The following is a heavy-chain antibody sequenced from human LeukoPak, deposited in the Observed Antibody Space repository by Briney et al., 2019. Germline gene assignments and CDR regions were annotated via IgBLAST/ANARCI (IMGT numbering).Heavy chain of an antibody. V-gene: IGHV3-21*05. CDR2: ISSSSSYT. J-gene: IGHJ3*02. CDR3: ATDGQQWLGLDAFDI. D-gene: IGHD6-19*01. Sequence: GGSLRLSCAASGFTFSSYSMNWVRQAPGKGLEWVSHISSSSSYTNYADSVKGRFTISRDNAKNSLYLQMNSLRAEDTAVYYCATDGQQWLGLDAFDIWGQGTMVTVSS. CDR1: GFTFSSYS.